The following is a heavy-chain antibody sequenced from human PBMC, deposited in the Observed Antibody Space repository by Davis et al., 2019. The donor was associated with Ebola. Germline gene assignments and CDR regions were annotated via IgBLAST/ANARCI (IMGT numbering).Heavy chain of an antibody. CDR3: AREDSGYDSSGYYYFLADY. CDR2: ISSSSSYI. CDR1: GFTFSSYS. Sequence: GGSLRLSCAASGFTFSSYSMNWVRQAPGKGLEWVSSISSSSSYIYYADSVKGRFTISSDNAKNSLYLQMNSLRAEDTAVYYCAREDSGYDSSGYYYFLADYWGQGTLVTVSS. D-gene: IGHD3-22*01. V-gene: IGHV3-21*01. J-gene: IGHJ4*02.